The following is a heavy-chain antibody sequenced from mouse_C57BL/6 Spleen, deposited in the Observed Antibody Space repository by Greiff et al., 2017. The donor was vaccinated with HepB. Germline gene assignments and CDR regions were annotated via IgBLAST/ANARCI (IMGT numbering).Heavy chain of an antibody. V-gene: IGHV1-54*01. CDR2: INPGSGGT. Sequence: QVQLQQSGAELVRPGTSVKVSCKASGYAFTNYLIEWVKQRPGQGLEWIGVINPGSGGTNYNEKFKGKATLTADKSSSTAYMQLSSLTSEDSAVYFCARGDYEDYYAMAYWGQGTSVTVSS. CDR1: GYAFTNYL. CDR3: ARGDYEDYYAMAY. J-gene: IGHJ4*01. D-gene: IGHD2-4*01.